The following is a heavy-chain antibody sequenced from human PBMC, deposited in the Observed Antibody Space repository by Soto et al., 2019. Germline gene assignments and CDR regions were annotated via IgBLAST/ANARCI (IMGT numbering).Heavy chain of an antibody. J-gene: IGHJ6*02. Sequence: GGSLRLSCAASGFTFSDYYMSWIRQAPGKGLEWVSYISSSGSTIYYADSAKGRFTISRDNAKNSLYLQMNSLRAEDTAVYYCASCSGGSKGLPYYYYGMDVWGQGTTVTVSS. CDR2: ISSSGSTI. CDR1: GFTFSDYY. CDR3: ASCSGGSKGLPYYYYGMDV. V-gene: IGHV3-11*01. D-gene: IGHD2-15*01.